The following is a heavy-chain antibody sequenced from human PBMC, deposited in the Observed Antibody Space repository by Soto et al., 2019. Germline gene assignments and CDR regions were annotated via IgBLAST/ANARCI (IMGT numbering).Heavy chain of an antibody. D-gene: IGHD3-10*01. Sequence: GSLRLSCAASGFTFSSYAMSWVRQAPGKGLEWVSAISGSGGSTYYADSVKGRFTISRDNSKNTLYLQMNSLRAEDTAVYYCAKPVDVITTVRGARPYYGMDVWGQGTTVTVSS. CDR2: ISGSGGST. CDR1: GFTFSSYA. J-gene: IGHJ6*02. CDR3: AKPVDVITTVRGARPYYGMDV. V-gene: IGHV3-23*01.